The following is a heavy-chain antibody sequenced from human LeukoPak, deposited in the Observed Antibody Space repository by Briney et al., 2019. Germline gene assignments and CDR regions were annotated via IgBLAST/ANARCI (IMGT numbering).Heavy chain of an antibody. CDR3: TKDRPNYHESNGHYYRRDGDY. J-gene: IGHJ4*02. CDR1: EFTFSMYA. CDR2: ISSSGDST. D-gene: IGHD3-22*01. V-gene: IGHV3-23*01. Sequence: GGSLRLSCAASEFTFSMYAMSWVRQAPGKGLEWVSSISSSGDSTYYKDSVKGRFTISRDNSKNTLYLQMNSLRPEDMATYYCTKDRPNYHESNGHYYRRDGDYWGQGTLVTVSS.